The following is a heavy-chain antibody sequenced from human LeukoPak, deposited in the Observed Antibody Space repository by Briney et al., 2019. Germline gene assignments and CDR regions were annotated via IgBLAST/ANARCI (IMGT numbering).Heavy chain of an antibody. D-gene: IGHD5-18*01. CDR1: GVNLIYYW. Sequence: GGSLRISCAGSGVNLIYYWMSWVRQAPGKGLEWVANINEDGSQINCVDSVKGRFTISRDNAKNSLSLQMNSLRADDTAVYYCARVGNGNFGYALDYWGLGTLVTVSS. V-gene: IGHV3-7*04. CDR2: INEDGSQI. CDR3: ARVGNGNFGYALDY. J-gene: IGHJ4*02.